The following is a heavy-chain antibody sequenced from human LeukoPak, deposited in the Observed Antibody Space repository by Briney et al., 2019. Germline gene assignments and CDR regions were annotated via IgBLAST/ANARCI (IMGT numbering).Heavy chain of an antibody. Sequence: SETLSLTCSVSGGSISSYYWSWIRQPPGKGLEWIGYIYYSGSTNYNPSLKSRVTISVDTSKNQFSLKLSSVTAADTAVYYCARARDYYDSSGYYQDAFDIWGQGTMVTVSS. CDR2: IYYSGST. J-gene: IGHJ3*02. CDR1: GGSISSYY. D-gene: IGHD3-22*01. CDR3: ARARDYYDSSGYYQDAFDI. V-gene: IGHV4-59*12.